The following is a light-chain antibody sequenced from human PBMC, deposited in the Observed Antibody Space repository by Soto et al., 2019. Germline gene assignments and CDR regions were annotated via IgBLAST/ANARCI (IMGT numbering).Light chain of an antibody. CDR1: SGHSSYI. CDR3: ETCDSNTRV. V-gene: IGLV4-60*02. J-gene: IGLJ3*02. Sequence: QSVLTQSSSASASLGSSVKLTCTLSSGHSSYIIAWHQQQPGKAPRYLMKLEGSGSYNKGSGVPDRFSGSRSGADRYLTISNLLFEDQADYYCETCDSNTRVFGGGTKLTVL. CDR2: LEGSGSY.